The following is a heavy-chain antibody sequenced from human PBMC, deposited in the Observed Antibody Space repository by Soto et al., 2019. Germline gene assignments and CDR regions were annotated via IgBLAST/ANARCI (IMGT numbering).Heavy chain of an antibody. CDR3: ARDYDFWSGSSGHFDY. D-gene: IGHD3-3*01. CDR2: ISSSSSTI. Sequence: HPGGSLRLSCAASGFTFSSYSMNWVRQAPGKGLEWVSYISSSSSTIYYADSVKGRFTISRDNAKNSLYLQMNSLRAEDTAVYYCARDYDFWSGSSGHFDYWGQGTLVTVSS. CDR1: GFTFSSYS. J-gene: IGHJ4*02. V-gene: IGHV3-48*01.